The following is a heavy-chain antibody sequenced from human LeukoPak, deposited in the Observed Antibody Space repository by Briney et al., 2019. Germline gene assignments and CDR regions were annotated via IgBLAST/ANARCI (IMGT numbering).Heavy chain of an antibody. CDR1: GFTFSNYA. J-gene: IGHJ4*02. CDR2: IKSRTDGETT. V-gene: IGHV3-15*01. D-gene: IGHD2-2*01. Sequence: GGSLRLSCAASGFTFSNYAMGWVRQAPGKGLEWVGRIKSRTDGETTDYATPVKGRFTISRDDSKNTLYLQMNSLRAEDTAVYYCASVPPLDYWGQGTLVTVSS. CDR3: ASVPPLDY.